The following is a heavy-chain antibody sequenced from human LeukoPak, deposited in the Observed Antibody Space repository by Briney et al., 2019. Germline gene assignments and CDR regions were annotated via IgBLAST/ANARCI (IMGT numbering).Heavy chain of an antibody. D-gene: IGHD2-15*01. J-gene: IGHJ4*02. CDR3: ARIRWYPRQDY. V-gene: IGHV4-59*08. CDR1: GGSISSYY. CDR2: IYYSGST. Sequence: PSETLSLTCTVSGGSISSYYWSWIRQPPGKGLEWIGYIYYSGSTNYNPSLKSRVTISVDTSKNQFSLKLSSVTAADTAVYYCARIRWYPRQDYWGQGTLVTVSS.